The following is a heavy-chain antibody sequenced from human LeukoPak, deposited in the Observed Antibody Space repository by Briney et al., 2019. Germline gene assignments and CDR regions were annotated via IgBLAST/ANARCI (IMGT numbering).Heavy chain of an antibody. J-gene: IGHJ3*02. CDR2: IYYSGST. Sequence: PSETLSLTCTGSGGSISSYYWSWIRQPPGKGLEWIGYIYYSGSTNYNPSLKSRVTISVDTSKNQFSLKLSSVTAADTAVYYCARETSLMGATVGSAFDIWGQGTMVTVSS. V-gene: IGHV4-59*01. D-gene: IGHD1-26*01. CDR1: GGSISSYY. CDR3: ARETSLMGATVGSAFDI.